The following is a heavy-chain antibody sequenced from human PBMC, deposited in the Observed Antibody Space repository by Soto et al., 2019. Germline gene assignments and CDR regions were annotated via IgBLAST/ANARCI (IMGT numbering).Heavy chain of an antibody. V-gene: IGHV1-69*12. D-gene: IGHD2-15*01. CDR1: GGTFSSCA. CDR3: ASQYCSGGSCYPTHYYYYYGMDV. J-gene: IGHJ6*02. Sequence: QVQLVQYGAEVKKPGSSVKVSCKASGGTFSSCAINWVRQALGQGLEWMGGIIPIFGTANYAQKFQGRVKITADEATSTAYMELSSMRSEDTAVYYCASQYCSGGSCYPTHYYYYYGMDVWGQGTTVTVSS. CDR2: IIPIFGTA.